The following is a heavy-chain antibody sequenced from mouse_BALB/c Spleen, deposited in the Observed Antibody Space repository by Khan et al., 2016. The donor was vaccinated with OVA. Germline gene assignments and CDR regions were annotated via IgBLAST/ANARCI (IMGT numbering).Heavy chain of an antibody. Sequence: VQLQQSGAELMKPGATVKISCKATGYTFSSYWIEWVKQRPGHGLEWLGEILPGSGRTNYTEMFKGKATFTADTTSQTSFMQLSSLTSEDSAVYYCARSGGYYAMDYWGQGTSVTVSS. D-gene: IGHD1-1*02. CDR3: ARSGGYYAMDY. J-gene: IGHJ4*01. V-gene: IGHV1-9*01. CDR2: ILPGSGRT. CDR1: GYTFSSYW.